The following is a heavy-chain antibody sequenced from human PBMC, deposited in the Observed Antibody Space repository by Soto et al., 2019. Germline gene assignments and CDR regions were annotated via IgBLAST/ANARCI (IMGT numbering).Heavy chain of an antibody. D-gene: IGHD3-16*01. CDR2: ISPYTGNT. J-gene: IGHJ6*02. CDR1: GYIFVNYG. Sequence: QVQLVQSGAEVKKPGASVKVSCKASGYIFVNYGIALVRHAPGQGLEWMGWISPYTGNTHSASKVQGRLTMTTDTSTSTTYMDLGSLTSDDTAVYYCVMVDNYVTPTPQDVWGQGTTVTVSS. CDR3: VMVDNYVTPTPQDV. V-gene: IGHV1-18*01.